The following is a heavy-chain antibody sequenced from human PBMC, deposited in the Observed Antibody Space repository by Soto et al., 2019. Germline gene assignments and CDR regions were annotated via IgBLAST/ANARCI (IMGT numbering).Heavy chain of an antibody. Sequence: PSETLSLTCTVSGGSISSGGYYWSWIRQHPGKGLEWIGYIYYSGSTYYNPSLKSRVTISVDTSKNQFSLKLSSVTAADTAVYYCARDREYYYDSSGSRYFDYWGQGTLVTVSS. CDR3: ARDREYYYDSSGSRYFDY. CDR2: IYYSGST. CDR1: GGSISSGGYY. V-gene: IGHV4-31*03. D-gene: IGHD3-22*01. J-gene: IGHJ4*02.